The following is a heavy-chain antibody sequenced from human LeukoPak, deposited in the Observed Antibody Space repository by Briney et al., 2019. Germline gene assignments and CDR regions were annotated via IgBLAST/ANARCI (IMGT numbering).Heavy chain of an antibody. CDR1: GYTFTSYY. CDR2: INPSGGST. Sequence: GGSLRLSCAASGYTFTSYYMRWVRPAPGQGLEWMGIINPSGGSTSYAQKFQGRVTMTRHTSTSTVYMELSSLRSEDTAVYYCVDWLSNYWGQGTLVTVSS. CDR3: VDWLSNY. V-gene: IGHV1-46*01. J-gene: IGHJ4*02. D-gene: IGHD3-9*01.